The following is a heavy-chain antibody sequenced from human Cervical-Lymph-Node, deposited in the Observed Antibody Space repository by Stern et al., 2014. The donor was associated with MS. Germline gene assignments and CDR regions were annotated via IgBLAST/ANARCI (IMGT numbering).Heavy chain of an antibody. CDR2: FDPDDGEA. CDR1: GYTLTDGS. Sequence: QVQLVQSGAEVKKPGASVKVSCKLSGYTLTDGSMHWVRQAPAHGLEWVGGFDPDDGEAINSHKFKGRFTMTEDPSTDTAYMQLSSLKADATAVYYCATSGHRLCLDVWGQGTTVIVSS. J-gene: IGHJ6*02. D-gene: IGHD6-25*01. CDR3: ATSGHRLCLDV. V-gene: IGHV1-24*01.